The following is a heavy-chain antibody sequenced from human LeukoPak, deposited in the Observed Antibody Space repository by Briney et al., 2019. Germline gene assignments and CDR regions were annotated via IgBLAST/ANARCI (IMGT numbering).Heavy chain of an antibody. D-gene: IGHD3/OR15-3a*01. V-gene: IGHV3-21*01. CDR3: ARAGLTLFDY. J-gene: IGHJ4*02. Sequence: GGSLRLSXAASGFTFSSYSMNWVRQAPGKGLEWVTSISSSSSYIYYADSVKGRFTISRDNAKNSLYLQMSSLRAEDTAVYYCARAGLTLFDYWGQGTLVTVSS. CDR2: ISSSSSYI. CDR1: GFTFSSYS.